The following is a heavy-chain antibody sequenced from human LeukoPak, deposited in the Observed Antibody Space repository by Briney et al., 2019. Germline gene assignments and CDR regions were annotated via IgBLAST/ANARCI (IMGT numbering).Heavy chain of an antibody. Sequence: GGSLRLSCAASGFTFSNYDMNWVRQAPGKGLEWVSHISSGGSIKYYADSLKGRFTISRDNAKNSLYLQMNSLRAEDAAVYYCARRYCSSTDCLFDYWGQGTLVTVSS. V-gene: IGHV3-48*03. D-gene: IGHD2-2*01. CDR3: ARRYCSSTDCLFDY. CDR1: GFTFSNYD. CDR2: ISSGGSIK. J-gene: IGHJ4*02.